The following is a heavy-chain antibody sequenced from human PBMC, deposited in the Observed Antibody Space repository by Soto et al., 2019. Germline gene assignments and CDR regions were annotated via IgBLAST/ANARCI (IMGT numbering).Heavy chain of an antibody. V-gene: IGHV3-7*05. D-gene: IGHD1-26*01. CDR1: GFTFSSYW. J-gene: IGHJ4*02. Sequence: EVQLVESGGGLVQPGGSLTLSCAASGFTFSSYWMNWVRQAPGKGLEWVANIDQDGSTTDYVGSVKGRFTISRDNAKKSLYLQMNSQRAEDTALYYCASDLYSETSDSWGQGTLVTVSS. CDR2: IDQDGSTT. CDR3: ASDLYSETSDS.